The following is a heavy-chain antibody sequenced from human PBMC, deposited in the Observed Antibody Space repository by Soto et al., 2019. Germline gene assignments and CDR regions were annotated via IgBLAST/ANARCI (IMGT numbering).Heavy chain of an antibody. V-gene: IGHV1-18*01. J-gene: IGHJ5*02. CDR3: ARGGRGYSPNWFDP. CDR2: ISAYNGNT. CDR1: GYTFTSYG. D-gene: IGHD5-12*01. Sequence: ASVKVSFKASGYTFTSYGISWVRQAPGQGLEWMGWISAYNGNTNYAQKLQGRVTMTTDTSTGTAYMELRSLRSDDTAVYYCARGGRGYSPNWFDPWGQGTLVTVSS.